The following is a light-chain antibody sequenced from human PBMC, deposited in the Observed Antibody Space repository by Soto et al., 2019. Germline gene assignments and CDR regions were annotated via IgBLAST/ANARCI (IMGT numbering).Light chain of an antibody. CDR2: GAS. CDR1: QSVSSSY. CDR3: QQYGRSPGWT. J-gene: IGKJ1*01. V-gene: IGKV3-20*01. Sequence: EIVLTPSPGTLSLSPGERATLSCRASQSVSSSYLAWYQQKPGQAPRLLIYGASSRATGIPDRFSGSGSGTDFTLTISRLEPEDFAVYYCQQYGRSPGWTFGQGTKVDIK.